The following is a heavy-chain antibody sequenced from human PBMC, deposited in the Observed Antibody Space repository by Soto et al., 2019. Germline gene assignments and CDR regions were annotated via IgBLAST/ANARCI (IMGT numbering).Heavy chain of an antibody. Sequence: EVQLVESGGGLVQPGGSLKLSCAASGFIFSGSAMHWVRQAPGKGLEWVGRIRSKTDSSATAYAASVKGRFTISRDDSKNTAYLQMNSVKTADTAVYYCTMDDYGGNSSCRDYWGQGTLVTVSS. CDR1: GFIFSGSA. J-gene: IGHJ4*02. D-gene: IGHD4-17*01. CDR3: TMDDYGGNSSCRDY. CDR2: IRSKTDSSAT. V-gene: IGHV3-73*02.